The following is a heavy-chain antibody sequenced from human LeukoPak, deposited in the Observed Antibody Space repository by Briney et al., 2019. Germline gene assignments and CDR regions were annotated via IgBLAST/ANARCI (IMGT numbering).Heavy chain of an antibody. CDR2: ISSSSSYI. V-gene: IGHV3-21*01. D-gene: IGHD1-7*01. J-gene: IGHJ4*02. CDR1: GFTFSSYS. Sequence: GGSLRLSCAASGFTFSSYSMNWVRQAPGKGLEWVSSISSSSSYIYYADSVKGRFTISRDNAKNSLYLQMNSLRAEDTAVYYCARGGTMWAEIDYWGQGTLVTVSS. CDR3: ARGGTMWAEIDY.